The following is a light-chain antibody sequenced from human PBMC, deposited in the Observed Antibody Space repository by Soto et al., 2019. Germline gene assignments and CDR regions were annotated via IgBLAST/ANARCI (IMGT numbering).Light chain of an antibody. CDR3: QQLNTHPYT. Sequence: DIQLTQSPSFLSAAVGDRVTLTCRASQGISRFLAWYQQKPGKAPKLLISAASTLQSGVPSRLSGSGSGTEFTLTISSLQTEDFASYYCQQLNTHPYTFGQGTKLEIK. CDR2: AAS. V-gene: IGKV1-9*01. CDR1: QGISRF. J-gene: IGKJ2*01.